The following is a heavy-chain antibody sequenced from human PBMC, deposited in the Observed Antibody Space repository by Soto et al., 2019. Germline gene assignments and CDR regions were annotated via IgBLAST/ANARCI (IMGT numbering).Heavy chain of an antibody. Sequence: SVKVSCKSSGGTFSSYTISCVRQAPGQGLEWMGRIIPILGIANYAQKFQGRVTITADKSTSTAYMELSSLRSEDTAVYYCAREGSSGYPNWFDPWGQGTLVTSPQ. CDR1: GGTFSSYT. D-gene: IGHD3-22*01. CDR2: IIPILGIA. V-gene: IGHV1-69*04. CDR3: AREGSSGYPNWFDP. J-gene: IGHJ5*02.